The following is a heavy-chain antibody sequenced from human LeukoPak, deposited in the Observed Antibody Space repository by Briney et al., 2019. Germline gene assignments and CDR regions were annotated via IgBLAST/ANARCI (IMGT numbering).Heavy chain of an antibody. D-gene: IGHD2-2*01. Sequence: GASVKVSCKASGGTFSSYAISWVRQAPGQGLEWMGGIIPIFGTANYAQKFQGRVTITADESTSTAYMELSSLRSEDTAVYYCARVGYCSSTSCYYYFDYWSQGTLVTVSS. J-gene: IGHJ4*02. CDR1: GGTFSSYA. CDR2: IIPIFGTA. V-gene: IGHV1-69*13. CDR3: ARVGYCSSTSCYYYFDY.